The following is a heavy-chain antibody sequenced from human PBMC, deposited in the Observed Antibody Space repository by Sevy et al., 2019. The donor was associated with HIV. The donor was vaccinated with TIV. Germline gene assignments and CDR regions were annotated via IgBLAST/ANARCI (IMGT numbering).Heavy chain of an antibody. V-gene: IGHV3-23*01. D-gene: IGHD3-10*01. Sequence: GGSLRLSCAASGFTFSSYAMSWVRQAPGKGLEWVSAISRSGDNTYYADSVRGRFSISRDNSKDTLYLQMNSLRADDTALYYCAKEWTQLSYWFGEFDYWGQGTLVTVSS. CDR1: GFTFSSYA. CDR2: ISRSGDNT. CDR3: AKEWTQLSYWFGEFDY. J-gene: IGHJ4*02.